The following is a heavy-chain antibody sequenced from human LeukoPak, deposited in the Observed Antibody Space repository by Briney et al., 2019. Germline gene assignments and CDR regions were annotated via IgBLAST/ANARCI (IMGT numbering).Heavy chain of an antibody. D-gene: IGHD6-6*01. Sequence: PGGSLRLSCAASGFTFSSYAMSWVRQAPGKGLEWVSYITTTSSIIYYADSVKGRFTISRDNAKNSLYLQMNSLRAEDTAVYYCTRDYSSSSGRAFDIWGQGTMVTVSS. CDR1: GFTFSSYA. CDR2: ITTTSSII. J-gene: IGHJ3*02. CDR3: TRDYSSSSGRAFDI. V-gene: IGHV3-48*01.